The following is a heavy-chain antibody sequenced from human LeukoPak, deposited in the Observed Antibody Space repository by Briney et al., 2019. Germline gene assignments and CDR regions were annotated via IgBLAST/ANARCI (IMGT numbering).Heavy chain of an antibody. CDR3: VRDGSSWGNFDY. V-gene: IGHV3-66*01. J-gene: IGHJ4*02. D-gene: IGHD7-27*01. CDR1: GFTVNNKY. Sequence: GGSLRLSCAASGFTVNNKYMTWVRQAPGKGLEWVSLIYNDGRTYYADSVKGRCTISRDNLKNVLYLQMNSLRTEDTAVYYCVRDGSSWGNFDYWGQGTLVSVSS. CDR2: IYNDGRT.